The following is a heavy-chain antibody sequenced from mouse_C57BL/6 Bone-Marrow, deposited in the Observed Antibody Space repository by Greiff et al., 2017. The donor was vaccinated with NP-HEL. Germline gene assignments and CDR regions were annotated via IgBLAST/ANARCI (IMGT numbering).Heavy chain of an antibody. V-gene: IGHV1-5*01. CDR2: IYPGNSDT. Sequence: VQLQQSGTVLARPGASVKMSCKTSGYTFTSYWMHWVKQRPGQGLEWIGAIYPGNSDTSYNQKFKGKAKLTAVTSASTAYMELSSLTNEDSAVYYCTRRLLRSLYFDYWGQGTTRTVSS. D-gene: IGHD1-1*01. J-gene: IGHJ2*01. CDR1: GYTFTSYW. CDR3: TRRLLRSLYFDY.